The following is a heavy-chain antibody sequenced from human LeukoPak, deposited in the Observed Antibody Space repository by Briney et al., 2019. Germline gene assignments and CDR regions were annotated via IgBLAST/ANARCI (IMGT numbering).Heavy chain of an antibody. J-gene: IGHJ4*02. V-gene: IGHV3-30*02. Sequence: PGGSLRLSCAASGFTFSSYGIHWVRQAPGKGLEWVAFIWYDGSDKYYADSVKGRFTISRDNSKNALYLQMNSLRAEDTAVYYCARDRRYDFWSGYDYWGQGTLVTVSS. CDR2: IWYDGSDK. D-gene: IGHD3-3*01. CDR1: GFTFSSYG. CDR3: ARDRRYDFWSGYDY.